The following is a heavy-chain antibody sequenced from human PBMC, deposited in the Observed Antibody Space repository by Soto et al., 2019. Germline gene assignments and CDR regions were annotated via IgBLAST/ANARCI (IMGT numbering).Heavy chain of an antibody. CDR1: GFTFSSYA. CDR2: ISGSGGST. J-gene: IGHJ4*02. Sequence: EVQLLESGGGLVQPGGSLRLSCAASGFTFSSYAMRWVRQAPVKGLEWVSAISGSGGSTYYADSVKGRFTISRDNSKNPLYLQMNSLRGEDMAVYYCARRGSGSYYDYWGQGTLVTVSS. V-gene: IGHV3-23*01. D-gene: IGHD1-26*01. CDR3: ARRGSGSYYDY.